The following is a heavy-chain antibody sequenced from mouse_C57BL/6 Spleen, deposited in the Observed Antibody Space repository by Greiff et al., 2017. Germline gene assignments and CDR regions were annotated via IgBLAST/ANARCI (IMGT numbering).Heavy chain of an antibody. D-gene: IGHD2-4*01. CDR1: GYAFTNYL. J-gene: IGHJ2*01. CDR3: ASYYDYDGYYFDY. CDR2: SNPGSGGT. Sequence: QVQLKQSGAELVRPGTSVKVSCKASGYAFTNYLIEWVKQRPGQGLEWIGVSNPGSGGTNYNEKFKGKATLTADKSSSTAYMQLSSLTSEDSAVYFCASYYDYDGYYFDYWGQGTTLTVSS. V-gene: IGHV1-54*01.